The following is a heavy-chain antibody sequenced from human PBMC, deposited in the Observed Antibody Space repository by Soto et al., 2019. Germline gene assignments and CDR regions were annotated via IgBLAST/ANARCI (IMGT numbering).Heavy chain of an antibody. Sequence: SETLSLTCAVSGYSLTSGYYCGWIRQPPGKGLEWIGSIYHSGDTYYNPSLKSRVTISVDTSKNHFSLKLTSVTAADTAVYYCARARIVLAGTIVEYWGQGTLVTVSS. CDR2: IYHSGDT. J-gene: IGHJ4*02. CDR1: GYSLTSGYY. V-gene: IGHV4-38-2*01. D-gene: IGHD6-19*01. CDR3: ARARIVLAGTIVEY.